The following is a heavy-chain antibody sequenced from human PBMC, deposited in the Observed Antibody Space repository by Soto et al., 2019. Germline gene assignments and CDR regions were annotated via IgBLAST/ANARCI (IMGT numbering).Heavy chain of an antibody. Sequence: PGGSLRLSCAASGFTFSDYYMSWIRQAPGKGLEWVSYISSSGSTIYYADSVKGRFTISRDNAKNSLYLQMNSLRAEDTAVYYCARAPRAARSYFDYWGQGTLVTVSS. CDR3: ARAPRAARSYFDY. CDR2: ISSSGSTI. CDR1: GFTFSDYY. V-gene: IGHV3-11*01. D-gene: IGHD6-6*01. J-gene: IGHJ4*02.